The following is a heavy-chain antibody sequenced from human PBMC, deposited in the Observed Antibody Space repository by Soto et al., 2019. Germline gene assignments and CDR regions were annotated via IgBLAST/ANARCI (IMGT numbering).Heavy chain of an antibody. CDR3: VRVVANLYHFDY. V-gene: IGHV3-72*01. D-gene: IGHD3-10*01. CDR2: SRDKAKSYTT. Sequence: GRSLRLSCVGSGFTLSDHYIDWVRQAPGKGLEWVGRSRDKAKSYTTEYAASAKGRFTVSRDESKNSLYLQMNSLKIEDTALYYCVRVVANLYHFDYWGQGTLVTVSS. J-gene: IGHJ4*02. CDR1: GFTLSDHY.